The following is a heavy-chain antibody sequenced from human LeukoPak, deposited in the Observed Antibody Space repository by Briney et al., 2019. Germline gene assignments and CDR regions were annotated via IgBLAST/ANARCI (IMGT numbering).Heavy chain of an antibody. CDR3: AGAIAAAGITNFDY. CDR1: GFTYSGHT. Sequence: GGSLRLSCAASGFTYSGHTMNWVRQAPGKGLEWVSSISSSGSYKYYADSVKGRFTISRDNAKNSLFLQMNSLRAEDTAVYYCAGAIAAAGITNFDYWGQGTLVTVSS. V-gene: IGHV3-21*01. D-gene: IGHD6-13*01. J-gene: IGHJ4*02. CDR2: ISSSGSYK.